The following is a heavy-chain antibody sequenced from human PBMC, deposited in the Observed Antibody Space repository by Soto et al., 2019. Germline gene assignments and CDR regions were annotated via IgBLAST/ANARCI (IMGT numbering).Heavy chain of an antibody. V-gene: IGHV3-30-3*01. CDR1: GFTFDTYG. Sequence: QVHLVESGGGVAQPGRSLRLSCVASGFTFDTYGIHWVRQAPGKGLQWVALISYEGSNTYYADSVRGRFTISRDNSKHTLYLPINALRPDDTGVYYCARVTPGNNLYYFSGLDVWGRGTSVTVSS. D-gene: IGHD1-1*01. J-gene: IGHJ6*02. CDR2: ISYEGSNT. CDR3: ARVTPGNNLYYFSGLDV.